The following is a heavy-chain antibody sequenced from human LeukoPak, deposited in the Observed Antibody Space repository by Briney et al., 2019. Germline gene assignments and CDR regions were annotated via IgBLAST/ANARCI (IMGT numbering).Heavy chain of an antibody. V-gene: IGHV3-30*02. J-gene: IGHJ6*03. CDR1: GFTFSSYG. D-gene: IGHD3-3*01. CDR3: AKNRRIFGRTLQRHYMDV. CDR2: IRFDESIK. Sequence: PGGSLRLSCAASGFTFSSYGMHWVRQAPGKGLEWVAFIRFDESIKYYADSVKGRCTISSDNSKNTLYLQMDGLRPEDTAVYYCAKNRRIFGRTLQRHYMDVWGKGTTVAVSS.